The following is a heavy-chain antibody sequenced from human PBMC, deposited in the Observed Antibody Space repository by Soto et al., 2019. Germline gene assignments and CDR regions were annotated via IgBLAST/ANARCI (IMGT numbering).Heavy chain of an antibody. CDR1: GYTFSVFD. D-gene: IGHD3-16*01. CDR3: ARGNPFNYAGFDV. J-gene: IGHJ6*02. V-gene: IGHV1-8*01. CDR2: MNAKSGDT. Sequence: QAHLEQSGAELKRPGASVKVSCKASGYTFSVFDINWLRQASGQGPEWMGWMNAKSGDTFFAQRFQGKFNMTWDTSLSTAYMEVGSLTSDDTAIYYCARGNPFNYAGFDVWGQGTTVAVSS.